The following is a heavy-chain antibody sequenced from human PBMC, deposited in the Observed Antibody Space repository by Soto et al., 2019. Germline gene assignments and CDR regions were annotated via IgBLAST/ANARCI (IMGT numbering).Heavy chain of an antibody. J-gene: IGHJ4*02. V-gene: IGHV1-2*04. Sequence: ASVKVSCKASGYTFTGYYMHWVRQAPGQGLEWMGWINPNSGGTNYAQKFQGWVTMTRDTSISTAYMELSRLRPEDTAVYYCARDSYYHSSSGYYVFDYWGQGTLVTVSS. CDR2: INPNSGGT. CDR1: GYTFTGYY. CDR3: ARDSYYHSSSGYYVFDY. D-gene: IGHD3-22*01.